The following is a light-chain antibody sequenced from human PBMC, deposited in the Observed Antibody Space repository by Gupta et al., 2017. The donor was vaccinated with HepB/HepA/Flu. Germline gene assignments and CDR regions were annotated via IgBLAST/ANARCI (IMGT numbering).Light chain of an antibody. CDR3: QQCVIVPWT. CDR2: GAS. CDR1: ETIRTP. Sequence: DIQMTPSPSSLSASLGDRLPIPCRPSETIRTPLNWYQQKPNMAPKLLVSGASNLDSGVPARFSGSGSGTEFTLTITRLQPEDFATYYCQQCVIVPWTFGQGTKVETK. V-gene: IGKV1-39*01. J-gene: IGKJ1*01.